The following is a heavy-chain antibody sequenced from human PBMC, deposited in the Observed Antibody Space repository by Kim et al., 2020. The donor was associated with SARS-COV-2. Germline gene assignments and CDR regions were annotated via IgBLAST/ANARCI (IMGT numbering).Heavy chain of an antibody. D-gene: IGHD4-4*01. CDR3: ARDMDPTVYDY. Sequence: YAQKCQGRVTITRDTSANTAYMELRRLTTKDTAIYYCARDMDPTVYDYWGKGTLVTVSS. V-gene: IGHV1-3*01. J-gene: IGHJ4*02.